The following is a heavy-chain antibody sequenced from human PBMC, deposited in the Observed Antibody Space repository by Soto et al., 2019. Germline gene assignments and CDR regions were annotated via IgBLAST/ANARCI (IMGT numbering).Heavy chain of an antibody. J-gene: IGHJ5*02. D-gene: IGHD3-16*02. Sequence: TSEKLSLTYTVSAGSISRGNYFWSCIRQPTGTGLECMGYIYYSGSTYYNPSLKSRFFISLDTSKNQFSLQLSFVTAVDTAVYYCARGGHRALYWFAPWGQGTLVIVS. CDR2: IYYSGST. CDR1: AGSISRGNYF. CDR3: ARGGHRALYWFAP. V-gene: IGHV4-30-4*01.